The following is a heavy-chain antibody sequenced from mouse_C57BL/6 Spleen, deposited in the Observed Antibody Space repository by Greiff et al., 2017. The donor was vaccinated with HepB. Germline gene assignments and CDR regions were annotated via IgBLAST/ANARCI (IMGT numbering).Heavy chain of an antibody. CDR3: ARGYYGSSSMDY. D-gene: IGHD1-1*01. CDR1: GYTFTTYP. J-gene: IGHJ4*01. Sequence: VQLQQSGAELVKPGASVKMSCKASGYTFTTYPIEWMKQNHGKSLEWIGNFHPYNDDTKYNEKFKGKATFTVEKSSITVYLELSRLTSDDSAVYYCARGYYGSSSMDYWGQGTSVTVSS. CDR2: FHPYNDDT. V-gene: IGHV1-47*01.